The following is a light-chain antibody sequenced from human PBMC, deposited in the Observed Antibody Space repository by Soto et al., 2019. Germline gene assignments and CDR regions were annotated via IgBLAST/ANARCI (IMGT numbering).Light chain of an antibody. Sequence: QSVLTQPASVSGSPGQSTTISCTGTSSDVGSYNYVSWYQQHPGKAPELMIYDVSNRPSGVSNRFSGSKSGNTASLTISGLQAEDEADYYCSSYTSSTTPCVFGTGTKLTVL. V-gene: IGLV2-14*01. CDR1: SSDVGSYNY. CDR2: DVS. J-gene: IGLJ1*01. CDR3: SSYTSSTTPCV.